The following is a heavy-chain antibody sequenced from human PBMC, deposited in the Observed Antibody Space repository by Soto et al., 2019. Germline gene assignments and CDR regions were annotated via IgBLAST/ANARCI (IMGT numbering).Heavy chain of an antibody. CDR3: ARHTPAISISDH. D-gene: IGHD2-15*01. J-gene: IGHJ4*02. V-gene: IGHV4-39*01. Sequence: QLQLQESGPGLVKPSETLSLTCTVSGGSISSSSYYWGWIRQPPGNGLEWIGSIYYSGSTYYNPCLKSRVTISVDTSKNQFSLKPSSVTAADTAVYYCARHTPAISISDHWGQGTLVTVSS. CDR1: GGSISSSSYY. CDR2: IYYSGST.